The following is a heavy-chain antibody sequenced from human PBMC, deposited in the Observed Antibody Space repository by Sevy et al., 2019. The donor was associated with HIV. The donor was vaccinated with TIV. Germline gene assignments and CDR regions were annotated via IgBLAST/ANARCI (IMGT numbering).Heavy chain of an antibody. D-gene: IGHD5-12*01. V-gene: IGHV3-30*02. Sequence: GGSLRLSCIESGFTLSNYDIHWVRQAAGKGLEWVAFIQYDGSIQYYADSVKGRFTISRDNSKNTLYLQMNSLRPEDTAIYYCAKRGSKSGYALGYWVQGTLVTVSS. CDR1: GFTLSNYD. J-gene: IGHJ4*02. CDR2: IQYDGSIQ. CDR3: AKRGSKSGYALGY.